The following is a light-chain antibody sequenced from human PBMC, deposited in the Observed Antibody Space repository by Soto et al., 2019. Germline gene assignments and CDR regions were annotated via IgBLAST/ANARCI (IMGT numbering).Light chain of an antibody. CDR1: QSISSY. V-gene: IGKV1-39*01. J-gene: IGKJ5*01. CDR2: AAS. CDR3: QHSYSTHPT. Sequence: DIQMTQSPSSLSASVGDRVTITCRASQSISSYLNWYQQKPGKAPKLRIYAASSLQSGVPSRFSVSGSGTDFTLTIIILQHEDFATYYCQHSYSTHPTFGQGTRLEIK.